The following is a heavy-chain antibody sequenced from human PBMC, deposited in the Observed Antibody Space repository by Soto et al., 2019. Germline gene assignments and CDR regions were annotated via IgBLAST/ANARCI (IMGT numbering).Heavy chain of an antibody. D-gene: IGHD3-9*01. J-gene: IGHJ4*02. CDR3: ARAASYYDILTGYQSYTNFDY. V-gene: IGHV1-3*01. Sequence: QVQLVQSGAEVKKPGASVKVSCKASGYTFTSYAMHWVRQAPGQRLEWMGWINAGNGNTKYSQKFQGRVTITRDTSASTAHMELSSLRSEDTAVYYCARAASYYDILTGYQSYTNFDYWGQGTLVTVSS. CDR2: INAGNGNT. CDR1: GYTFTSYA.